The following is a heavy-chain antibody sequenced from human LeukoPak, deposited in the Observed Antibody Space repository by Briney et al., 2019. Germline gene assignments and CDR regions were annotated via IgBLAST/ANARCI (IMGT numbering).Heavy chain of an antibody. CDR3: ARGFDGDGCTYNWFDP. V-gene: IGHV1-69*05. CDR1: VGTYSNYA. Sequence: SVKVSCKGSVGTYSNYAINWVRQAPGQGLEWMGRIIPIFGTANYAQKFQGRVTITKDESTSTAYMELSSLRSEDTAVYYCARGFDGDGCTYNWFDPWGQGTLVTVSS. J-gene: IGHJ5*02. D-gene: IGHD5-24*01. CDR2: IIPIFGTA.